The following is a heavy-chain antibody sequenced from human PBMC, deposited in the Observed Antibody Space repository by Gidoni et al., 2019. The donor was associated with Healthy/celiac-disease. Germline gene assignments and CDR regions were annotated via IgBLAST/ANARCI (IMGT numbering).Heavy chain of an antibody. V-gene: IGHV3-30-3*01. CDR2: ISYDGSNK. D-gene: IGHD4-17*01. CDR1: GFTFSSYA. J-gene: IGHJ4*02. Sequence: QVQLVASGGGVVQPGRSLRLSCAASGFTFSSYAMHWVRQAPGKGLEWVAVISYDGSNKYYADSVKGRFTISRDNSKNTLYLQMNSLRAEDTAVYYCARESYGDYVDYWGQGTLVTVSS. CDR3: ARESYGDYVDY.